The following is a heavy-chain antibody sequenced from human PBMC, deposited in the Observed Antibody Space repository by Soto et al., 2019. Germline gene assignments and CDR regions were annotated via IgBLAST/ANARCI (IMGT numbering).Heavy chain of an antibody. J-gene: IGHJ4*02. D-gene: IGHD6-19*01. CDR2: ISAYNGNT. V-gene: IGHV1-18*01. CDR1: GYTFTSYG. CDR3: ASVLSRGETSAWPDS. Sequence: GASVKVSCKASGYTFTSYGISWVRQAPGQGLEWMGWISAYNGNTNYAQKLQGRVTMTTDTSTSTAYMELRSLRSDDTAVYYCASVLSRGETSAWPDSWGQGTLVTVSS.